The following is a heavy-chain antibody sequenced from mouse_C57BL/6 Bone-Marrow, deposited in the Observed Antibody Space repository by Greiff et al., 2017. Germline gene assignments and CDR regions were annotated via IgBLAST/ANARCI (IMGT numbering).Heavy chain of an antibody. CDR2: IYPGSGNT. J-gene: IGHJ4*01. CDR3: ARAMDY. Sequence: VQLQQSGAELVRPGASVKLSCKASGYTFTDYYINWVKQRPGQGLEWIARIYPGSGNTYYNEKFKGKATLTAEKSSSTAYMQLGSLTSEDSAVYFCARAMDYWGQGTSVTVSS. CDR1: GYTFTDYY. V-gene: IGHV1-76*01.